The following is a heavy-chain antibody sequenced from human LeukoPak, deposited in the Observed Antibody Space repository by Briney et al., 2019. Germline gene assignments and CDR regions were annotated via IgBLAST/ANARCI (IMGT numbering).Heavy chain of an antibody. Sequence: SETLSLTCAVYGGSFSGYYWSWIRQPPGKGLEWIGEINHSGSTNYNPSLKSRVTISVDTSKNQFSLKLSSVTAADTAVYYCARGIGGIVVVPAAKDYWGQGTLVTVSS. J-gene: IGHJ4*02. D-gene: IGHD2-2*01. CDR1: GGSFSGYY. V-gene: IGHV4-34*01. CDR3: ARGIGGIVVVPAAKDY. CDR2: INHSGST.